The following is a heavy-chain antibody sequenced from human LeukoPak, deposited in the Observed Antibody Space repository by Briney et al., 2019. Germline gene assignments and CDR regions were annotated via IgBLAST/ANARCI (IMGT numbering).Heavy chain of an antibody. V-gene: IGHV4-34*01. J-gene: IGHJ4*02. D-gene: IGHD6-6*01. Sequence: PSETLSLTCAVYGGSFSGYYWSWIRQPPGKGLERIGEINHSGSTNYNPSLKSRVTISVDTSKNQFSLKLSSVTAADTAVYYCARGRRSARPPPLDYWGQGTLVTVSS. CDR2: INHSGST. CDR3: ARGRRSARPPPLDY. CDR1: GGSFSGYY.